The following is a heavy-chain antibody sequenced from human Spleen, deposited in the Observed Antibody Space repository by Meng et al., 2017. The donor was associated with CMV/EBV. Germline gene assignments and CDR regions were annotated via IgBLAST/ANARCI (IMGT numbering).Heavy chain of an antibody. CDR2: INPNTGVT. Sequence: ASVKASCKASGYTFTAYYMHWLRQAPGQGLEWMAWINPNTGVTGYAQHLQGKVTMTRDTSISTVYMDVSTLRSDDTAVYYCARSTGAYPGGAIDIWGQGTVVTVSS. V-gene: IGHV1-2*02. D-gene: IGHD1-1*01. J-gene: IGHJ3*02. CDR3: ARSTGAYPGGAIDI. CDR1: GYTFTAYY.